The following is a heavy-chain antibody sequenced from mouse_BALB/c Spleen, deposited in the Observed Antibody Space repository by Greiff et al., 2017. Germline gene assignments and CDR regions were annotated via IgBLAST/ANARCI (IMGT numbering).Heavy chain of an antibody. CDR1: GYTFTSYT. D-gene: IGHD1-1*01. Sequence: QVQLQQSGAELARPGASVKMSCKASGYTFTSYTMHWVKQRPGQGLEWIGYINPSSGYTNYNQKFKDKATLTADKSSSTAYMQLSSLTSEDSAVYYCARLDYYGSRGGAMDYWGQGTSVTVSS. V-gene: IGHV1-4*01. CDR2: INPSSGYT. CDR3: ARLDYYGSRGGAMDY. J-gene: IGHJ4*01.